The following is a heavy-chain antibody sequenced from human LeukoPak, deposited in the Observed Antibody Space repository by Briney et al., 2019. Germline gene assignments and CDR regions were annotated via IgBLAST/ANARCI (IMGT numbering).Heavy chain of an antibody. J-gene: IGHJ4*02. D-gene: IGHD3-22*01. V-gene: IGHV4-39*01. Sequence: ASETLSLTCTVSGGSISSSSYYWGWIRQPPGKGLEWIGSIYYSGSTYYNPSLKSRVTISVDTSKNQFSLKLSSVTAADTAVYYCARLGGRYYGSSGYYNFDYWGQGTLVTVSS. CDR1: GGSISSSSYY. CDR3: ARLGGRYYGSSGYYNFDY. CDR2: IYYSGST.